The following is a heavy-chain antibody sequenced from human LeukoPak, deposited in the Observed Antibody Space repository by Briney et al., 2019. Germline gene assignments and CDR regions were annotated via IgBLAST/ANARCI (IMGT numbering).Heavy chain of an antibody. D-gene: IGHD1-26*01. Sequence: GGSLRLSCAASGFTFSTYAMSWVRQAPGKGLEWVSGISGSGDTTYYADSVKGRFTISRDSSKNTLYLQMNGLRTEDTAVYFCARSYPTGSHYSAYYWGQGTLVTVSS. CDR2: ISGSGDTT. J-gene: IGHJ4*02. V-gene: IGHV3-23*01. CDR3: ARSYPTGSHYSAYY. CDR1: GFTFSTYA.